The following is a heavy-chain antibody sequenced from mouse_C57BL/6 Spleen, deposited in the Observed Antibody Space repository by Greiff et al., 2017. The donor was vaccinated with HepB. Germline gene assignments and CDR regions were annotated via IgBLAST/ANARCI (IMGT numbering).Heavy chain of an antibody. D-gene: IGHD2-13*01. Sequence: EVQLQQSGPVLVKPGASVKMSCKASGYTFTDYYMNWVKQSHGKSLEWIGVINPYNGGTSYNQKFKGKATLTVDKSSSTAYMELNSLTSEDSAVYYCARSDYGYYFDYWGQGTTLTVSS. V-gene: IGHV1-19*01. J-gene: IGHJ2*01. CDR2: INPYNGGT. CDR1: GYTFTDYY. CDR3: ARSDYGYYFDY.